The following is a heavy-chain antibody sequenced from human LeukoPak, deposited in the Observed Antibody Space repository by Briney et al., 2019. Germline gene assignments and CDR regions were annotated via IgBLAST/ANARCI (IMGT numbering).Heavy chain of an antibody. V-gene: IGHV4-4*02. CDR1: GFTFSSYSM. CDR3: ARAVAASGKYFQH. CDR2: IYHSGST. Sequence: GSLRLSCAASGFTFSSYSMHWVRQPPGKGLEWIGEIYHSGSTNYNPSLKSRVTISVDKSKNQFSLKLSSVTAADTAVYYCARAVAASGKYFQHWGQGTLVTVSS. D-gene: IGHD6-19*01. J-gene: IGHJ1*01.